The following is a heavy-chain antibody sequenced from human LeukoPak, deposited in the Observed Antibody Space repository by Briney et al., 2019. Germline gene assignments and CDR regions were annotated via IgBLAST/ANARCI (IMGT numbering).Heavy chain of an antibody. CDR1: GYTFTSYY. D-gene: IGHD6-19*01. CDR2: INPSGGST. CDR3: ARVGIAVAFNY. V-gene: IGHV1-46*01. J-gene: IGHJ4*02. Sequence: ASVKVSCKASGYTFTSYYMHWVRQAPGQGLEWMGIINPSGGSTSYAQKFQGRVTITRDTSASTAYMELSSLRSEDTAVYYCARVGIAVAFNYWGQGPRVTVP.